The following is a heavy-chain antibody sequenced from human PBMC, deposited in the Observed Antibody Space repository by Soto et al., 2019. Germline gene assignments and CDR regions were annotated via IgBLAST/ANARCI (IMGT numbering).Heavy chain of an antibody. Sequence: GGSLRLSCSASGDTFSSYAMHWVRPATGKGLEYVSAISSNGGSTYYADSVKGRFTISRDNSKNTLHLQMSSLRAEDTAVYYCVTGSSRSSDRYYHVMEFLGQGTTVTVSS. CDR3: VTGSSRSSDRYYHVMEF. V-gene: IGHV3-64D*08. J-gene: IGHJ6*01. D-gene: IGHD6-13*01. CDR1: GDTFSSYA. CDR2: ISSNGGST.